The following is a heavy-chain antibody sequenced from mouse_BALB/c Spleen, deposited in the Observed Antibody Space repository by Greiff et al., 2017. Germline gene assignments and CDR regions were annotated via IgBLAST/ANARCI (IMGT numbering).Heavy chain of an antibody. CDR2: IAPGSGST. CDR1: GYTFTSYW. V-gene: IGHV1S41*01. Sequence: DLVKPGASVKLSCKASGYTFTSYWINWIKQRPGQGLEWIGRIAPGSGSTYYNEMFKGKATLTVDTSSSTAYIQLSSLSSEDSAVYFCARDLFAYWGQGTLVTVSA. CDR3: ARDLFAY. J-gene: IGHJ3*01.